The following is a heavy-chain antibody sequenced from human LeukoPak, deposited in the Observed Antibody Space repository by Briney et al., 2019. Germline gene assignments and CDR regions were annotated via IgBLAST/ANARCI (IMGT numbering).Heavy chain of an antibody. CDR1: GFTFSSYA. D-gene: IGHD5-12*01. V-gene: IGHV3-30*04. Sequence: GGSLRLSCAASGFTFSSYAMHWVHQAPGKGLEWVAVISYDGSNKYYADSVKGRFTISRDNSKNTLYLQMNSLRAEDTAVYYCARSGYDERALDYWGQGTLVTVSS. J-gene: IGHJ4*02. CDR3: ARSGYDERALDY. CDR2: ISYDGSNK.